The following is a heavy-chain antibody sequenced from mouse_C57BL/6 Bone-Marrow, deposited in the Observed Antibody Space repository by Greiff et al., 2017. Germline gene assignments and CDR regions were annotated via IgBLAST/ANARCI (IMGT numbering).Heavy chain of an antibody. D-gene: IGHD2-3*01. J-gene: IGHJ4*01. Sequence: QVQLQQPGAELVRPGSSVKLSCKASGYTFTSYWMDWVKQRHGQGLEWIGNIYPSDSETHYNQKFKDKATLTVDKSSSTAYMQLSSLTSADSAVYYCARDGYYAMDFWGQGTSVTVSS. CDR2: IYPSDSET. CDR1: GYTFTSYW. V-gene: IGHV1-61*01. CDR3: ARDGYYAMDF.